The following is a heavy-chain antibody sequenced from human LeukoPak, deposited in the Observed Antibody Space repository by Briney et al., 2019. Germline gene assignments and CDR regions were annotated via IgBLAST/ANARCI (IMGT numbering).Heavy chain of an antibody. CDR2: IYHSGST. CDR1: GGSISSSSYY. Sequence: SETLSLTCTVSGGSISSSSYYWGWIRQPPGKGLEWIGSIYHSGSTYYNPSLKSRVTISVDTSKNQFSLKLSSVTAADTAVYYCARGTDGYNHWGQGTLVTVSS. V-gene: IGHV4-39*01. D-gene: IGHD5-24*01. CDR3: ARGTDGYNH. J-gene: IGHJ5*02.